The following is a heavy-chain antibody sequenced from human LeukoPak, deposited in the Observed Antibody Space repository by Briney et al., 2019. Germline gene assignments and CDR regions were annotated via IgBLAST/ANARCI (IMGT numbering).Heavy chain of an antibody. D-gene: IGHD2-15*01. V-gene: IGHV4-59*01. CDR3: ARFCSGGSCPDV. CDR2: IYYNGST. CDR1: GGSISYY. J-gene: IGHJ6*02. Sequence: SETLSLTCTVSGGSISYYWSWIRQPPGKGLEWIGYIYYNGSTNYNPSLKSRLTISVDTSKNQFSLKLTSVTTADTAVYYCARFCSGGSCPDVWGQGTTVSVSS.